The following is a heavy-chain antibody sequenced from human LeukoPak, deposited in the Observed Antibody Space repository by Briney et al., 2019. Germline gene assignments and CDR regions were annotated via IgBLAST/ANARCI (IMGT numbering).Heavy chain of an antibody. J-gene: IGHJ6*02. CDR1: GYSISSGYY. CDR2: IYHSGST. V-gene: IGHV4-38-2*02. Sequence: SETLSLTCTVSGYSISSGYYWGWIRQPPGKGLEWIGSIYHSGSTYYNPSLKSRVTISVDTSKNQLSLKLSSVTATDTAVYYCARDGKISPYYGMDVWGQGTTVTVSS. CDR3: ARDGKISPYYGMDV. D-gene: IGHD1-26*01.